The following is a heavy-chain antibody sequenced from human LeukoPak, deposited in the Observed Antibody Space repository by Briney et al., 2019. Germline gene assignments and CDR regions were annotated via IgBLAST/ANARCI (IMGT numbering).Heavy chain of an antibody. J-gene: IGHJ5*02. CDR2: ISSSSSYI. CDR1: GFTFSSYS. CDR3: ARTSLTTVTHTGGFDP. V-gene: IGHV3-21*01. Sequence: GGSLRLSCAASGFTFSSYSMNWVRQAPGKGLEWVSSISSSSSYIYYADSVKGRFTISRDNAKNSLYLQMNSLRAEDTAVYYCARTSLTTVTHTGGFDPWGQGTLVTVSS. D-gene: IGHD4-17*01.